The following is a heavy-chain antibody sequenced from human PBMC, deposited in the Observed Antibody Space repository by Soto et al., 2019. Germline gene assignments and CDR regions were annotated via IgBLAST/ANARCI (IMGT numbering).Heavy chain of an antibody. CDR3: AKAGPTIFGVVTPLDY. J-gene: IGHJ4*02. CDR1: GFTFSSYG. CDR2: ISYDGSNI. V-gene: IGHV3-30*18. Sequence: GGSLRLSCAASGFTFSSYGIHWVRQAPGKGLEWVAVISYDGSNIYYADSVKGRFTISRDNSKNTLYLQMNSLRAEDTAVYYCAKAGPTIFGVVTPLDYWGQGTLVTVSS. D-gene: IGHD3-3*01.